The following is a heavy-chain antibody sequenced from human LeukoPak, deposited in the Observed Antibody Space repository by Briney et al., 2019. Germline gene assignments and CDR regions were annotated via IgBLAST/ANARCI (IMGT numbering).Heavy chain of an antibody. J-gene: IGHJ6*04. CDR3: ARDRRNIVVVPAAADV. CDR2: MSIDGNTK. Sequence: GGSLRLSCAASGFIFTNYPIHWVCQTPDKGLECVAIMSIDGNTKYYADSVKGRFTISRDNAKNSLYLQMNSLRAEDTAVYYCARDRRNIVVVPAAADVWGKGTTVTVSS. V-gene: IGHV3-30*07. D-gene: IGHD2-2*01. CDR1: GFIFTNYP.